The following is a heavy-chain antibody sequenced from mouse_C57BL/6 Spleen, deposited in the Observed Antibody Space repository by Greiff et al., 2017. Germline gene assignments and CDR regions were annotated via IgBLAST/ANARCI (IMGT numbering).Heavy chain of an antibody. D-gene: IGHD2-2*01. V-gene: IGHV1-64*01. CDR1: GYTFTRYW. CDR2: LHPNSGST. CDR3: ARYYGYDDYYFDY. J-gene: IGHJ2*01. Sequence: VQLQQPGAELVKPGASVKLSCTASGYTFTRYWMPWVKQRPGHGLEWIGMLHPNSGSTNSNEKFKSKATLTVDKSSSTAYMQLSRLTSEDSAVYYCARYYGYDDYYFDYWGQGTTLTVAS.